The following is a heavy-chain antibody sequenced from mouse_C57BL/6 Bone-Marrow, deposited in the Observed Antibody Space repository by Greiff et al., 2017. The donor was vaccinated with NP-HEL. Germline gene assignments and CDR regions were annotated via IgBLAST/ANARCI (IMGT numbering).Heavy chain of an antibody. J-gene: IGHJ3*01. CDR3: ARERYYGSSFAY. CDR2: IYPRSGNT. V-gene: IGHV1-81*01. D-gene: IGHD1-1*01. CDR1: GYTFTSYG. Sequence: QVQLQQSGAELARPGASVKLSCKASGYTFTSYGISWVKQRTGQGLEWIGEIYPRSGNTYYNEKFKGKATLTADNSSSTAYMELRSLTSEDSAVYFCARERYYGSSFAYWGQGTLVTVSA.